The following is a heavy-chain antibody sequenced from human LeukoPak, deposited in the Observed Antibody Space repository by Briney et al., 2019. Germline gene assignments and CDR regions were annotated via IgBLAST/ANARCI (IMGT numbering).Heavy chain of an antibody. CDR3: AREKPRSGWFGELLNDY. D-gene: IGHD3-10*01. CDR1: GFTFSDYY. Sequence: PGGSLRLSCAASGFTFSDYYMSWIRQAPGKGLEWVSYISSSGSTIYYADSVKGRFTTSRDNAKNSLYLQMNSLRAEDTAVYYCAREKPRSGWFGELLNDYWGQGTLVTVSS. V-gene: IGHV3-11*01. CDR2: ISSSGSTI. J-gene: IGHJ4*02.